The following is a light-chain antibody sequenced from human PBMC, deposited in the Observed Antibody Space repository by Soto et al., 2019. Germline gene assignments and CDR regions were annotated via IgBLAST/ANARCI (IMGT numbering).Light chain of an antibody. V-gene: IGLV2-18*02. CDR1: STDFVSYNR. CDR3: SSYSGRSTSGI. CDR2: EAS. J-gene: IGLJ2*01. Sequence: QSLLTQPPSVSGSPGQSVTISCTGTSTDFVSYNRVSWYQQPPGTAPKLIIYEASNRPSGVSSRFSASQSGNMASLTISGLQPEDEAIYYCSSYSGRSTSGIFGGGTQLTVL.